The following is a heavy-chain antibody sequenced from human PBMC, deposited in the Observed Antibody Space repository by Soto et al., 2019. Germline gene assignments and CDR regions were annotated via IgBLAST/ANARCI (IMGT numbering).Heavy chain of an antibody. CDR3: ARAKAVVIAALDI. J-gene: IGHJ3*02. CDR1: GFSFGNSP. V-gene: IGHV3-23*01. CDR2: ITEAGGGI. Sequence: VHLLESGGGFVQPGGSLKLSCVASGFSFGNSPMSWVRQAPGRGLEWVSAITEAGGGIYYATSVKGRFVVSRDNSKNTLYLQLDSLTGADTAVYYCARAKAVVIAALDIWGQGTMVTVSS. D-gene: IGHD2-21*01.